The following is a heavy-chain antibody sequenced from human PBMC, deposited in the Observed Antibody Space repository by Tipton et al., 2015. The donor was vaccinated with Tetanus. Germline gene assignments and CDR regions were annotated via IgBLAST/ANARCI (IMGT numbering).Heavy chain of an antibody. J-gene: IGHJ4*02. Sequence: GLVKPSQTLSLTCAISGDSVSSNSAAWNWIRQSPSRGLEWLGRTYYRSKWYNDYAVSVKSRITINPGTSKNQFSLQLNSVTPEDTAVYYCARGYDSSGYYHLVNYYFDYWGQGTLVTVSS. V-gene: IGHV6-1*01. CDR2: TYYRSKWYN. CDR3: ARGYDSSGYYHLVNYYFDY. CDR1: GDSVSSNSAA. D-gene: IGHD3-22*01.